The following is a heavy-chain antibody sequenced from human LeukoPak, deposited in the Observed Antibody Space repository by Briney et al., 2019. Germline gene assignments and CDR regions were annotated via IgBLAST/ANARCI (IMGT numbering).Heavy chain of an antibody. CDR1: GASISNNQ. Sequence: SETPSLTCTVSGASISNNQWSWIRQPPGKGLEWIGCIYYSGSTNYNPSLKSRVTISVDTSKNQFSLKLSSVTAADTAVYYCARADSGSYYFDYWGQGTLVTVSS. J-gene: IGHJ4*02. CDR2: IYYSGST. CDR3: ARADSGSYYFDY. D-gene: IGHD1-26*01. V-gene: IGHV4-59*01.